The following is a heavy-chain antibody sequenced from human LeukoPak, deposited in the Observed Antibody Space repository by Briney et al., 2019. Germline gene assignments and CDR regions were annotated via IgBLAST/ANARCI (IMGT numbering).Heavy chain of an antibody. J-gene: IGHJ4*02. Sequence: GGSLRLSCAASGFTFSNYAMHWVRQAPGKGLEWVAVISYDGSNKYYADSVKGRFTISRDNSKNTLYLQMNSLRAEDTAVYYCARVSQWLVPYWGQGTLVTVSS. CDR2: ISYDGSNK. CDR3: ARVSQWLVPY. V-gene: IGHV3-30-3*01. CDR1: GFTFSNYA. D-gene: IGHD6-19*01.